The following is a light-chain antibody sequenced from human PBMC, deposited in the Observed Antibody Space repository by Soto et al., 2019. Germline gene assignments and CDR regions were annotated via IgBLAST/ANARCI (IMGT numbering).Light chain of an antibody. J-gene: IGKJ2*01. CDR3: QQFGGSPPYT. V-gene: IGKV3-20*01. CDR1: QSVSSSF. Sequence: EIVLTQSPGTLSLSPGERATLSCRASQSVSSSFLAWYQQKPGQAPRLLIHGASSRATGIPDRFSVSGSGTDFTLTISRLEPEDFAVYYCQQFGGSPPYTFGQGTKLDIK. CDR2: GAS.